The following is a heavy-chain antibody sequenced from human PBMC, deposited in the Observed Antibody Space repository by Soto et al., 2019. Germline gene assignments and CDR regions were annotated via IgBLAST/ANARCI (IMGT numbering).Heavy chain of an antibody. J-gene: IGHJ4*02. Sequence: EVQLLESGGGLVQPGRSLRLSCAASGLTFSSYAMTWVRQAPGKGLEWVSTISGSGGTTYYADSVKGRFTISRDNSNNTLYLQMNSLRAEDSALYYCAKGEVPATMRSPLDYWGQGTLVTVSS. CDR1: GLTFSSYA. D-gene: IGHD2-2*01. CDR3: AKGEVPATMRSPLDY. CDR2: ISGSGGTT. V-gene: IGHV3-23*01.